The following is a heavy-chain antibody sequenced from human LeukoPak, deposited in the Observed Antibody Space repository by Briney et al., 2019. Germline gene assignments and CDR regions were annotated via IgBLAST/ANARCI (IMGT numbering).Heavy chain of an antibody. J-gene: IGHJ4*02. V-gene: IGHV3-21*01. CDR1: EFIFSSYS. Sequence: GGSLRLSCVASEFIFSSYSMNWVRQAPGKGLEWVSAIDSSSSYMFYADSVKGRFTISRDNAKNSLYLQMNSLRAEDTAVYYCARFSIAASRSFLDYWGQGTLVTVSS. CDR3: ARFSIAASRSFLDY. CDR2: IDSSSSYM. D-gene: IGHD6-13*01.